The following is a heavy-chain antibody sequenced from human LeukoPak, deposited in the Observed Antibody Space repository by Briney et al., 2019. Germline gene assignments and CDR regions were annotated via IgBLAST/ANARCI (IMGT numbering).Heavy chain of an antibody. V-gene: IGHV3-74*01. CDR2: INSDGSST. J-gene: IGHJ4*02. CDR1: GFTFSSYW. CDR3: ARAKDGEELDY. Sequence: GGSLRLSCAAPGFTFSSYWMHWVRQAPGKGLVWVSRINSDGSSTSYADSVKGRFTVSRDNAKNTLYLQMNSLRAEDTAVYYCARAKDGEELDYWGQGTLLTVSS. D-gene: IGHD3-10*01.